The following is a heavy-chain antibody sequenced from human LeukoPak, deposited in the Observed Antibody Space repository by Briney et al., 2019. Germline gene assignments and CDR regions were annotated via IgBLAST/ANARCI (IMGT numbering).Heavy chain of an antibody. Sequence: PSETLSLTCAVYGGSFSGYYWSWIRQPPGKGLEWIGEINHSGSTNYNPSLKSRVTISVDTSKNQFSLKLSSVTAADTAVYYCASGIAAAGPGFRFDPWGQGTLVTVSS. V-gene: IGHV4-34*01. CDR1: GGSFSGYY. J-gene: IGHJ5*02. D-gene: IGHD6-13*01. CDR3: ASGIAAAGPGFRFDP. CDR2: INHSGST.